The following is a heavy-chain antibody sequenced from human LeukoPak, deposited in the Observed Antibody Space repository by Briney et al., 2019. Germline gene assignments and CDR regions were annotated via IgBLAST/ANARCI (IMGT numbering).Heavy chain of an antibody. J-gene: IGHJ5*02. CDR1: GFTVSSNY. CDR2: IYYSGST. Sequence: GSLRLSCAASGFTVSSNYMSWVRQPPGKGLEWIGSIYYSGSTYYNPSLKSRVTISVDTSKNQFSLKLSSVTAADTAVYYCARDLLVVVPAARYNWFDPWGQGTLVTVSS. V-gene: IGHV4-39*02. D-gene: IGHD2-2*01. CDR3: ARDLLVVVPAARYNWFDP.